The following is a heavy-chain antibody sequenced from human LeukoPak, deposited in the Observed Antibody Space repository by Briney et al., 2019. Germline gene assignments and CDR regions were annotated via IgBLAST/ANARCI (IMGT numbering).Heavy chain of an antibody. CDR3: ARDRIAVAGPRSMDV. CDR1: GGTFSSYA. Sequence: ASVKVSCKASGGTFSSYAISWVRRAPGQGIEWMGGIIPIFGTANYAQKFQGRVTITADESTSTAYMELSSLRSEDTAVYYCARDRIAVAGPRSMDVWGQGTTVTVSS. J-gene: IGHJ6*02. D-gene: IGHD6-19*01. V-gene: IGHV1-69*01. CDR2: IIPIFGTA.